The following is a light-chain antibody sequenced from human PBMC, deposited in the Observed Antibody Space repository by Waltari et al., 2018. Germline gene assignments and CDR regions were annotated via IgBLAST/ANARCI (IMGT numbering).Light chain of an antibody. CDR1: QSISRN. CDR2: AAS. Sequence: EIVMTQAPAILSASPGERATLSCTASQSISRNVAWYQHKRGQAPRLLIYAASSRATGVPSRFSGSGSGTEFTLTSRSLQSEDFAVDFCQQYNERYTLGPGTKVEIK. V-gene: IGKV3-15*01. J-gene: IGKJ1*01. CDR3: QQYNERYT.